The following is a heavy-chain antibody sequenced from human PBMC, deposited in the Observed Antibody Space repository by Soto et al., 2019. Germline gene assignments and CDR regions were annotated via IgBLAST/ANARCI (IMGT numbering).Heavy chain of an antibody. CDR2: IYYSGST. CDR1: GGSISSGGYY. CDR3: ARERDAVVPAAGDVYGMDV. Sequence: SETLSLTCTVSGGSISSGGYYWSWIRQHPGKGLEWIGYIYYSGSTYYNPSLKSRVTISVDTSKNQFSLKLSSVTAADTAVYYCARERDAVVPAAGDVYGMDVWGQATTVTVSS. V-gene: IGHV4-31*03. J-gene: IGHJ6*02. D-gene: IGHD2-2*01.